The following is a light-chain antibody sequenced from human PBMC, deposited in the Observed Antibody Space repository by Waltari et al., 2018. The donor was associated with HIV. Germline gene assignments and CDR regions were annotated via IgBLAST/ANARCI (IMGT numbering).Light chain of an antibody. CDR3: QQYSTYPA. V-gene: IGKV1-5*03. CDR1: QSISSW. CDR2: KAS. J-gene: IGKJ1*01. Sequence: DITMTESPSTLSASVGDRVTSTCRASQSISSWLAWYQQKPEKAPKLLSYKASSLDSGVPSRFSGSGSETEFTLTISSLQPDDFATYYCQQYSTYPAFGQGTKVEIK.